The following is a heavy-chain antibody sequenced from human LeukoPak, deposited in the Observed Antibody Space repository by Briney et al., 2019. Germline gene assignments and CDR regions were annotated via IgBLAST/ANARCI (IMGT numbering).Heavy chain of an antibody. J-gene: IGHJ4*02. CDR1: GYTFTDYY. V-gene: IGHV1-2*02. CDR3: ARHRPPEEGYCSAGSCYPRYEFDK. D-gene: IGHD2-15*01. Sequence: ASVKVSCKASGYTFTDYYMHRVRQAPGQGLEWMGWINSNSGGTNYAQKFQGRVTMTRDTSISTAYMELSSLRSDDTAVYFCARHRPPEEGYCSAGSCYPRYEFDKWGQGTLVTVSS. CDR2: INSNSGGT.